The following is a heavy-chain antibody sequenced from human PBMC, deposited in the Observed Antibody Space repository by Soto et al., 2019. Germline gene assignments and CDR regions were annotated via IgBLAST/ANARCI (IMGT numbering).Heavy chain of an antibody. D-gene: IGHD2-2*01. CDR2: IYYSGST. J-gene: IGHJ6*02. CDR1: GGSISSYY. Sequence: SETLSLTCTVSGGSISSYYWSWIRQHPGKGLEWIGYIYYSGSTNYNPSLKSRVTISVDTSKNQFSLKLSSVTAADTAVYYCARDQVVVVPASHYYYYGMDVWGQGTTVTVSS. CDR3: ARDQVVVVPASHYYYYGMDV. V-gene: IGHV4-59*01.